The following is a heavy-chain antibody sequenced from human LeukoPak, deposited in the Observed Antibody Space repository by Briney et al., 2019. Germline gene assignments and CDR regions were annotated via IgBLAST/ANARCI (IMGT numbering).Heavy chain of an antibody. Sequence: PGGSLRLSCAASGFTFSNYWMSWVRQAPGKGLEWVANIRQDGSEKHYVDTVKGRFTMSRDNAKNSLYLQMNSLRAEDTAVYYCARGPFRDSSSWYYFDYWGQGTLVTVSS. D-gene: IGHD6-13*01. CDR1: GFTFSNYW. CDR2: IRQDGSEK. V-gene: IGHV3-7*01. CDR3: ARGPFRDSSSWYYFDY. J-gene: IGHJ4*02.